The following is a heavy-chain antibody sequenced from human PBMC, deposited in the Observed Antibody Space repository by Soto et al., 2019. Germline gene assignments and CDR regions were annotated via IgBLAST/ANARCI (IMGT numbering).Heavy chain of an antibody. CDR1: GYTFTNYF. CDR2: INPSGGST. Sequence: ASVKVSCKASGYTFTNYFMHWVRQVPGQGLEWMGIINPSGGSTTYAQKFQGRVTMTKDTSTSTVYMGLSSLRSEDTAVYYCARENYHDSSGYYTLYYFAYSGQGTLVTFSS. V-gene: IGHV1-46*01. D-gene: IGHD3-22*01. J-gene: IGHJ4*02. CDR3: ARENYHDSSGYYTLYYFAY.